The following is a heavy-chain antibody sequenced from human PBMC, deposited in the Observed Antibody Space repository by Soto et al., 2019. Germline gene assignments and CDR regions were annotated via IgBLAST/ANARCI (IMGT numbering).Heavy chain of an antibody. CDR1: GFIFRNAW. J-gene: IGHJ4*02. CDR2: IKRNSDGGTT. CDR3: GGWPLGH. Sequence: EVQLVESGGALVKPEGSLRLSCVGSGFIFRNAWMTWVRQAPGKGLEWVGRIKRNSDGGTTDYAAPVKGRFTISRDDSKNTVYLQMSSLKTEDTAVYYCGGWPLGHWGQGTLVTVSS. V-gene: IGHV3-15*02. D-gene: IGHD3-16*01.